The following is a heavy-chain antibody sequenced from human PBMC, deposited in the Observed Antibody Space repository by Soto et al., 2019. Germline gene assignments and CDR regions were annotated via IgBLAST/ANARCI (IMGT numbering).Heavy chain of an antibody. J-gene: IGHJ6*02. CDR1: GFTVSSNY. CDR3: ATDFWSGPDYYGMDV. V-gene: IGHV3-53*01. CDR2: IYSGGST. D-gene: IGHD3-3*01. Sequence: PGGSLRLSCAASGFTVSSNYMSWVRQAPGKGLEWASVIYSGGSTYYADSVKGRFTISRDNSKNTLYLQMNSLRAEDTAVYYCATDFWSGPDYYGMDVWGQGTTVTVSS.